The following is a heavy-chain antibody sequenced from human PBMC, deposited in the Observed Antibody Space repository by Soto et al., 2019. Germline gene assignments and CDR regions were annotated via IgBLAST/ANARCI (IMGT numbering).Heavy chain of an antibody. Sequence: SETLSLTCTVSVGSISSSNHYWFWIRQPPGMGLEWIGSISYSGSSYYNPSLRSRVTISVDTSKMQFSVKVRFVTAADTAVYCGARLPTIVAPRDYWGQGILVTVSS. CDR3: ARLPTIVAPRDY. D-gene: IGHD2-15*01. J-gene: IGHJ4*02. CDR1: VGSISSSNHY. V-gene: IGHV4-39*01. CDR2: ISYSGSS.